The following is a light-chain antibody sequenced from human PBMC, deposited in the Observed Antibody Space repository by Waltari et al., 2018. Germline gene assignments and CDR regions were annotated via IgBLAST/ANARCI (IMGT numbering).Light chain of an antibody. Sequence: DIQMTQSPSTLSASVGDRVTITCRASQSVSDGLAWYQQKPGKAPELLIFDVSTLKSGVPSRFSGRGSGTEFTLTISSLQPDDFATYYCQHYSHSSPWTFGQGTTV. V-gene: IGKV1-5*01. CDR2: DVS. CDR3: QHYSHSSPWT. J-gene: IGKJ1*01. CDR1: QSVSDG.